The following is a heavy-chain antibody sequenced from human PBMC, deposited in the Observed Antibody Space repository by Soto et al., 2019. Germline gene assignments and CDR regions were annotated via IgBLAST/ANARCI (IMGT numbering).Heavy chain of an antibody. CDR1: GGTFSSYA. J-gene: IGHJ6*02. V-gene: IGHV1-69*13. Sequence: ASVKVSCKASGGTFSSYAISWVRQAPGQGLEWMGGIIPIFGTANYAQKFQGRVTITADESTSTAYMELSSLRSEDTAVFYCARDSWGIAARPNYYYYGMDVWGQGTTVTVSS. D-gene: IGHD6-6*01. CDR2: IIPIFGTA. CDR3: ARDSWGIAARPNYYYYGMDV.